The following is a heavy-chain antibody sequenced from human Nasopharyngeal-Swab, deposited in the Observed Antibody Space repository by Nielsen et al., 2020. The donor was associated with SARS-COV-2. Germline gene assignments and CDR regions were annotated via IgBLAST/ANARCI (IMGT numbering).Heavy chain of an antibody. J-gene: IGHJ4*02. CDR3: ARGPSGWLQLELDY. CDR2: IFVSDSDT. D-gene: IGHD5-24*01. V-gene: IGHV5-51*01. CDR1: GYNFADHW. Sequence: GESLKISCQGSGYNFADHWIAWVRQMPGKGLEWMGIIFVSDSDTRYSPSFQGQVTISADKSISTAYLQRSSLKASDTAMYYCARGPSGWLQLELDYWGQGTLVTVSS.